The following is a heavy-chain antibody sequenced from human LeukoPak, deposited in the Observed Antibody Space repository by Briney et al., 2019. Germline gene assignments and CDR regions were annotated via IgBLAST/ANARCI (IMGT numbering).Heavy chain of an antibody. D-gene: IGHD4-17*01. CDR3: ARWTTVTTLWYFDY. V-gene: IGHV3-48*03. Sequence: GGSLRLPCAASGFTFSSYEMNWVRQAPGKGLEWVSYISSSGSTIYYADSVKGRFTISRDNAKNSLYLQMNSLRAEDTAVYYCARWTTVTTLWYFDYWGQGTLVTVSS. CDR2: ISSSGSTI. CDR1: GFTFSSYE. J-gene: IGHJ4*02.